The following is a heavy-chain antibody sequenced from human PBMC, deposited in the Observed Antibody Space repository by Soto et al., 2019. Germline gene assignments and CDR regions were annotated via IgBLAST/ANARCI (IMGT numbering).Heavy chain of an antibody. CDR2: VSFDGTNK. V-gene: IGHV3-30*18. J-gene: IGHJ1*01. D-gene: IGHD3-22*01. CDR3: AKGDSSGFEYFQS. Sequence: QVQLVESGGGVVQPGMTLRLSCTASGFTFSSHGMHWVRQAPGKGLEWVAVVSFDGTNKNYADSVRGRFTISRDNSKNTLYLQMSSLRAEDTAVYYGAKGDSSGFEYFQSWGQGTLVTVSS. CDR1: GFTFSSHG.